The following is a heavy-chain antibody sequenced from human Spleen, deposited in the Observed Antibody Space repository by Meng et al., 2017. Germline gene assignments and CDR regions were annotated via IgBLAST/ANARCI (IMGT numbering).Heavy chain of an antibody. Sequence: ASVKVSCKASGYTFTGYYMHWVRQAPGQGLEWMGWINPNSGGTNYAQKFQGRVTMTRDTSISTAYMELSRLRSDDTAVYYCATERDYYDSSGYYYRYFDYWGQGTLVTVSS. D-gene: IGHD3-22*01. CDR2: INPNSGGT. CDR3: ATERDYYDSSGYYYRYFDY. CDR1: GYTFTGYY. J-gene: IGHJ4*02. V-gene: IGHV1-2*02.